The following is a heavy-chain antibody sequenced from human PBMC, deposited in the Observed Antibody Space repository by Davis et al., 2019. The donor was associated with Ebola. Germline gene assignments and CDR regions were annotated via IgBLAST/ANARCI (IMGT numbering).Heavy chain of an antibody. J-gene: IGHJ6*04. Sequence: AASVKVSCKASGYTFSSYDINWVRQATGQGLEWMGWMNPNSGNTGYAQKFQGRVTMTRDTSISTAYMELSSLRSEDTAVYYCVRGSYYGDFYGMDVWGRGTAVTVSS. CDR2: MNPNSGNT. CDR1: GYTFSSYD. V-gene: IGHV1-8*01. CDR3: VRGSYYGDFYGMDV. D-gene: IGHD4-17*01.